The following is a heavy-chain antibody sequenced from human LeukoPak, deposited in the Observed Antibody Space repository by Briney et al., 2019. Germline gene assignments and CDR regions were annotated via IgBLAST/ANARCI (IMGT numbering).Heavy chain of an antibody. CDR1: GFTFSSYA. V-gene: IGHV3-30*04. Sequence: PGRSLRLSCAASGFTFSSYAMHWVRQAPGKWLEWVAVISYDGRNKYYADSVKGRSTISRDNSKNTLYLQMNSLRAEDTAVYYGAREGRQWLVLDYWGQGTLVTVSS. CDR3: AREGRQWLVLDY. D-gene: IGHD6-19*01. CDR2: ISYDGRNK. J-gene: IGHJ4*02.